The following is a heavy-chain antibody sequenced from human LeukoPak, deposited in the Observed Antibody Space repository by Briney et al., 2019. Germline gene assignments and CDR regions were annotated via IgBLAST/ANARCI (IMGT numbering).Heavy chain of an antibody. Sequence: SETPSLTCAVYGGSFSGYYWSWIRQPPGKGLEWIGEINHSGSTNYNPSLKSRVTISVDTSKNQFSLKLSSVTAADTAVYYCARLYYDILTGYYTLDYWGQGTLVTVSS. V-gene: IGHV4-34*01. D-gene: IGHD3-9*01. CDR1: GGSFSGYY. J-gene: IGHJ4*02. CDR3: ARLYYDILTGYYTLDY. CDR2: INHSGST.